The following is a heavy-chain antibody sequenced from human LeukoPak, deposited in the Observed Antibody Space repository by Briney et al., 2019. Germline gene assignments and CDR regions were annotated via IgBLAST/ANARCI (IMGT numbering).Heavy chain of an antibody. J-gene: IGHJ6*03. Sequence: SETLSLTCTVSGYSISSGYYWGWIRQPPGKGLEWIGSIYHSGSTNYNPSLKSRVTISVDKSKNQFSLKLSSVTAADTAVYYCAREYSGYDPVNYYYMDVWGKGTTVTVSS. CDR2: IYHSGST. CDR3: AREYSGYDPVNYYYMDV. V-gene: IGHV4-38-2*02. CDR1: GYSISSGYY. D-gene: IGHD5-12*01.